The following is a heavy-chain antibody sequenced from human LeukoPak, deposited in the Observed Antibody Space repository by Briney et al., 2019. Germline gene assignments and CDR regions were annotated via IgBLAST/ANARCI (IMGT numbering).Heavy chain of an antibody. V-gene: IGHV1-8*01. J-gene: IGHJ6*02. CDR3: ARLASSSWPLYYYYGMDV. Sequence: GASVKVSCKASVYTFTSYDINWVRQATGQGLEWMGWMNPNSANTGYAQKFQGRVTMTRNTSISTAYMELSSLRSEDTAVYYCARLASSSWPLYYYYGMDVWGQGTTVTVSS. D-gene: IGHD6-13*01. CDR2: MNPNSANT. CDR1: VYTFTSYD.